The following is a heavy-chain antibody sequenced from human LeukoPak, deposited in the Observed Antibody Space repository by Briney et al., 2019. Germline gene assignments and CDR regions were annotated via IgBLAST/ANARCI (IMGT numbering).Heavy chain of an antibody. CDR2: ISYDGSNK. CDR3: AKVVKVSSSWSAFDY. CDR1: GFNFSTYG. D-gene: IGHD6-13*01. Sequence: PGRSLRLSCAASGFNFSTYGMHWVRQAPGKGLEWVVGISYDGSNKYYADSVKGRFTISRDISKNTLYLQMNTVRAEDTAIYYCAKVVKVSSSWSAFDYWGQGTLVTVSS. V-gene: IGHV3-30*18. J-gene: IGHJ4*02.